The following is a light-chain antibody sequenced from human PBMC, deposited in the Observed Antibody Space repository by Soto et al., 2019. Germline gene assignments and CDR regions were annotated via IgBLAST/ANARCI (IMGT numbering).Light chain of an antibody. CDR2: EIT. J-gene: IGLJ3*02. CDR3: CSYAGRSTGV. CDR1: SSDVGNYKF. V-gene: IGLV2-23*02. Sequence: QSVLTQPASVSGSPGQSITISCTGTSSDVGNYKFVSWYQQYPGKAPKIMIYEITERPSGVSNRFSGSKSGNTASLTISGLQAEDEADYYCCSYAGRSTGVFGGGTQLTVL.